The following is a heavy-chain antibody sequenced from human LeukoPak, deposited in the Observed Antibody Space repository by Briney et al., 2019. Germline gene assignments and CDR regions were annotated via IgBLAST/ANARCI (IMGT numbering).Heavy chain of an antibody. CDR1: GFTFSSYT. J-gene: IGHJ4*02. V-gene: IGHV3-21*01. Sequence: KSGGSLRLSCAASGFTFSSYTMNWVRLAPGKGLEWVSSITASSTAIYSADSVKGRFTISRDNAKNFLYLQMNSLRAEDTAVYYCARTYYDILTGYNPYFDYWGQGILVTVSS. D-gene: IGHD3-9*01. CDR2: ITASSTAI. CDR3: ARTYYDILTGYNPYFDY.